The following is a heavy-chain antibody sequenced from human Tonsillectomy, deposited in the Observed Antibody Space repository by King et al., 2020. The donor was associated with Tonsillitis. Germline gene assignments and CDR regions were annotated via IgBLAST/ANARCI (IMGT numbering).Heavy chain of an antibody. V-gene: IGHV1-69*04. Sequence: QLVQSGAGVKKPGSSVKVSCKSSGGTFSNYAINWVRQAPGQGLEWMGRIIPILGVTNYAQKFQGRVTITADKSTSTAYMELSSLRSEDTAVYYCAAYGGAAMAQYYFDFWGQGTLVTVSS. CDR1: GGTFSNYA. D-gene: IGHD5-18*01. J-gene: IGHJ4*02. CDR3: AAYGGAAMAQYYFDF. CDR2: IIPILGVT.